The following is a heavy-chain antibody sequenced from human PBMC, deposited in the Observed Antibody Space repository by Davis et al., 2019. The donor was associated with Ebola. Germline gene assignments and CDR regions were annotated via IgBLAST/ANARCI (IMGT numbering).Heavy chain of an antibody. V-gene: IGHV3-23*01. J-gene: IGHJ4*02. CDR1: GFTLGSYA. Sequence: GESLKISCAASGFTLGSYAITWVRQAPGKGLEWVSGISGSGDRMYYADSVKGRFTISRDISKNTLFLEMNSLRAEDTAVYYCAKGLNFYDSIGYTKWGQGTLVTVSS. CDR2: ISGSGDRM. D-gene: IGHD3-22*01. CDR3: AKGLNFYDSIGYTK.